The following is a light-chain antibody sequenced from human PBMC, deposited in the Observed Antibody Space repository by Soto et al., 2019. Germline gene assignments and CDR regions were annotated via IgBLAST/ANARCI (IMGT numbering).Light chain of an antibody. V-gene: IGLV1-40*01. Sequence: QSVVTQPPSVFGAPGQRVTISYTGSSSNIGAGYDVHWYQQLPGTAPKLLIYGNSNRPSGVPDRFSGSKSGTSATLAITGLQAEDEADYYCQSYDSSLRGVFGTGTKVTVL. CDR1: SSNIGAGYD. CDR2: GNS. CDR3: QSYDSSLRGV. J-gene: IGLJ1*01.